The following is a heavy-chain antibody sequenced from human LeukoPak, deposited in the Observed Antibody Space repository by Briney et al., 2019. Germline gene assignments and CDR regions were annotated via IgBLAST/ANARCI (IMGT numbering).Heavy chain of an antibody. V-gene: IGHV4-39*07. CDR2: IHYSGST. D-gene: IGHD2-15*01. CDR1: GGSISSSSYY. CDR3: ARGYCSGGSCYSYYYYNYMDV. Sequence: PSETLSLTCTVSGGSISSSSYYWGWIRQPPGKGLEWIGSIHYSGSTDYNPSLKSRVTISVDTSKNQFSLKLSSVTAADTAVYYCARGYCSGGSCYSYYYYNYMDVWGKGTTVTVSS. J-gene: IGHJ6*03.